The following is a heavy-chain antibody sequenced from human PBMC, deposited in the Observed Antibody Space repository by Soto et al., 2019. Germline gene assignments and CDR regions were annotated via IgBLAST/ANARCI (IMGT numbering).Heavy chain of an antibody. CDR2: ISAHNGNT. CDR1: GYAFTTYG. V-gene: IGHV1-18*01. D-gene: IGHD1-1*01. CDR3: VRGRYGDY. J-gene: IGHJ4*02. Sequence: QVHLVQSGAEVKKPGASVKVSCKGSGYAFTTYGITWVRQAPGQGLEWMGWISAHNGNTNYAQKLQGRVTVTRDTSTSTAYMELRSLRSDDTAVYYCVRGRYGDYWGQGALVTVPS.